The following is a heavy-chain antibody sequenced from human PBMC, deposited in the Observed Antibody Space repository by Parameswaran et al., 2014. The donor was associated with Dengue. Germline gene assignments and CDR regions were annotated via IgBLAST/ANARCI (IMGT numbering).Heavy chain of an antibody. Sequence: VRQAPGKGLEWIGEINHSGSTNYNPSLKSRVTISVDTSKNQFSLKLSSVTAADTAVYYCAGTRYSSSWYSVPQFDYWGQGTLVTVS. CDR2: INHSGST. V-gene: IGHV4-34*01. D-gene: IGHD6-13*01. J-gene: IGHJ4*02. CDR3: AGTRYSSSWYSVPQFDY.